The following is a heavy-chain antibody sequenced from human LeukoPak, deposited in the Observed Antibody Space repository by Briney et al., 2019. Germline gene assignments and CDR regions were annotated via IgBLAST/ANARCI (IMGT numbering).Heavy chain of an antibody. Sequence: GGSLRLSCAASGFTVSSNYMSWVRQAPGKGLEWVAFIRYDGNNEYYADSVKGRFTISRDNSKNTLYLQMKSLRAGDTAMYYCAKDSGAAGRLSFDFDYWGQGTLVTVSS. CDR1: GFTVSSNY. J-gene: IGHJ4*02. CDR3: AKDSGAAGRLSFDFDY. D-gene: IGHD6-19*01. CDR2: IRYDGNNE. V-gene: IGHV3-30*02.